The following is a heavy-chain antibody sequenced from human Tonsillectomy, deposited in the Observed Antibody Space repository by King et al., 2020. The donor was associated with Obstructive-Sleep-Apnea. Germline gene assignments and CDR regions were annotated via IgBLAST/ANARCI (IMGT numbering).Heavy chain of an antibody. CDR1: GFSFSTYG. CDR2: IRYDGNVK. Sequence: VQLVESGGGVVQPERSLRLSCAASGFSFSTYGMHWVRQAPGKGREWVAFIRYDGNVKYYADSVKGRFTISRDDSKNTLYLQMNSLRAEDTAVYYCAKGAMIVVVMEYFDYWGQGTLVTVSS. V-gene: IGHV3-30*02. CDR3: AKGAMIVVVMEYFDY. D-gene: IGHD3-22*01. J-gene: IGHJ4*02.